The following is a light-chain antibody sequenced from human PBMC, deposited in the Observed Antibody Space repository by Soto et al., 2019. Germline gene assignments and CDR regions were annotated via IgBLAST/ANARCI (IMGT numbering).Light chain of an antibody. CDR2: GAS. CDR3: QQYVTSPWA. CDR1: QSVSSSF. V-gene: IGKV3-20*01. Sequence: EIVLTQSPGTLSLSPGARATLSCRASQSVSSSFLAWYQQKPGQAPRLLIYGASNRATGIPGRFSGSGSGTDFTLSISTLEPEAVAVYYCQQYVTSPWALGHGTKV. J-gene: IGKJ1*01.